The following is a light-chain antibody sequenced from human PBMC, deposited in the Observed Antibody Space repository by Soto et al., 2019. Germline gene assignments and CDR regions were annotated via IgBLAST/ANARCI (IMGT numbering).Light chain of an antibody. CDR2: DVS. CDR1: SSDVGGYNY. CDR3: SSYTSSSTLGV. Sequence: QSVLTQPASVSGSPGQSITISCTGTSSDVGGYNYVSWYQQHPGKAPKLMIYDVSNRPSGVSNRFSGSKSGNTASLTISGLQAKDEADYYCSSYTSSSTLGVFGGGTKVTVL. V-gene: IGLV2-14*01. J-gene: IGLJ2*01.